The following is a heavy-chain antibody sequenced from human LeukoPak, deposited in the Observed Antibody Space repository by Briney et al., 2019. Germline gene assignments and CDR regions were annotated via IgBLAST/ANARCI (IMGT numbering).Heavy chain of an antibody. CDR1: RFTFTNYV. V-gene: IGHV3-23*01. D-gene: IGHD6-25*01. Sequence: PGGSLRLSCAASRFTFTNYVISWVRQAPGKGLEWVSAISGSGGRTYYADSVKGRFTISRDNSKNTLYLQMNSLRVEDTAVYYCAKFLAARYYYGMAVWGQGTTVTVSS. J-gene: IGHJ6*02. CDR2: ISGSGGRT. CDR3: AKFLAARYYYGMAV.